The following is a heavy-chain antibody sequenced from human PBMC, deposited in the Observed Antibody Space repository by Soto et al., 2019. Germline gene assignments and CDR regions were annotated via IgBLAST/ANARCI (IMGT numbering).Heavy chain of an antibody. CDR3: ARGIGYYSAEYFQH. D-gene: IGHD3-22*01. Sequence: QVQLQESGPGLVKPSGTLSLTCAVSGGSISSSDWWSWVRQPPGKGLEWIGEVYDSGSTNYNPSLKSRVTISVDKSKNQFSLKLRSVTAAETAVYYCARGIGYYSAEYFQHWGQGTLVTVSS. J-gene: IGHJ1*01. CDR2: VYDSGST. V-gene: IGHV4-4*02. CDR1: GGSISSSDW.